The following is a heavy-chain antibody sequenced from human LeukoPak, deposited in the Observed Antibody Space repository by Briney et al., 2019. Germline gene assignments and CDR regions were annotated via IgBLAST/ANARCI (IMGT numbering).Heavy chain of an antibody. CDR2: IRYRGST. Sequence: SETLSLTCTVSGGSVSSTTYYWGWFRQSPGKGLQWIGSIRYRGSTYSNPSLKTRVTISVDTSKNHLSLKLNSVTAADTAVYYCAREYGSGSYLFWGQGILVTVSS. J-gene: IGHJ4*02. D-gene: IGHD3-10*01. V-gene: IGHV4-39*02. CDR3: AREYGSGSYLF. CDR1: GGSVSSTTYY.